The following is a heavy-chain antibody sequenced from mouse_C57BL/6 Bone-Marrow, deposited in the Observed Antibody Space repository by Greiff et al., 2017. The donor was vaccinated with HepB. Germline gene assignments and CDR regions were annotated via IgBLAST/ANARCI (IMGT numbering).Heavy chain of an antibody. CDR2: IRNKANGYTT. V-gene: IGHV7-3*01. CDR1: GFTFTDYY. D-gene: IGHD2-10*02. CDR3: ARSLGYFDV. J-gene: IGHJ1*03. Sequence: EVQLVESGGGLVQPGGSLSLPCAASGFTFTDYYMSWVRQPPGKALEWLGFIRNKANGYTTEYSASVKGRFTISRDNSQSILYLQMNALRAEDSATYYCARSLGYFDVWGTGTTVTVSS.